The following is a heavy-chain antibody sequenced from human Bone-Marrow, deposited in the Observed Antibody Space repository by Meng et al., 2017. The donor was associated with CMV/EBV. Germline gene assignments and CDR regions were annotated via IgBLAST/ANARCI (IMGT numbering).Heavy chain of an antibody. CDR2: ISAYNGNT. CDR1: GYTFTSYG. Sequence: ASVKVSCKASGYTFTSYGISWVRQAPGQGLEWMGWISAYNGNTNYAQKLQGRVTMTTDTSTSTAYMELRSLRSDDTAVYYCARDAGDHYYYYYGMDVWGQGTTVTVSS. V-gene: IGHV1-18*01. CDR3: ARDAGDHYYYYYGMDV. D-gene: IGHD6-13*01. J-gene: IGHJ6*02.